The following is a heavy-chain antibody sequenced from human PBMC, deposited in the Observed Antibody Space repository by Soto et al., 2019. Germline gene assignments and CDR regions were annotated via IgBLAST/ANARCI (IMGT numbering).Heavy chain of an antibody. CDR3: ARDSPYFGVVISYYYYYMDV. Sequence: GGSLRLSCAASGFTFSSYSVNWVRQAPGKGLEWVSSISSSSSYIYYADSVKGRFTISRDNAKNSLYLQMNSLRAEDTAVYYCARDSPYFGVVISYYYYYMDVWGKGTTVTVSS. CDR2: ISSSSSYI. D-gene: IGHD3-3*01. V-gene: IGHV3-21*01. J-gene: IGHJ6*03. CDR1: GFTFSSYS.